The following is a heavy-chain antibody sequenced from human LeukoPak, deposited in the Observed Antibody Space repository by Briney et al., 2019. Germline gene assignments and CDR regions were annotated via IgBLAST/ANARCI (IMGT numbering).Heavy chain of an antibody. V-gene: IGHV3-30*18. CDR2: ISYDGSNK. CDR1: GFTFSSYG. Sequence: GGSLRLSCAASGFTFSSYGMHWVRQAPGKGLEWVAVISYDGSNKYYADSVKGRFTISRDNSKNTLYLQMNSLRAEDTAVYYCAKGLYCSSTSCYSYWGQGTLVTVSS. D-gene: IGHD2-2*01. CDR3: AKGLYCSSTSCYSY. J-gene: IGHJ4*02.